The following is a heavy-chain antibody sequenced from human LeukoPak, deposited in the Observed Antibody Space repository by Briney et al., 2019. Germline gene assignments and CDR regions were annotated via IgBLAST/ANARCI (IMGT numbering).Heavy chain of an antibody. CDR1: GGSISSGGYS. CDR2: IYTSGST. Sequence: SETLSLTCAVSGGSISSGGYSWSWIRQPARKGLEWIGRIYTSGSTNYNPSLKSRVTMSVDTSKNQFSLKLSSVTAADTAVYYCARDKYYYDSSGYGFDIWGQGTMVTVSS. CDR3: ARDKYYYDSSGYGFDI. V-gene: IGHV4-61*02. J-gene: IGHJ3*02. D-gene: IGHD3-22*01.